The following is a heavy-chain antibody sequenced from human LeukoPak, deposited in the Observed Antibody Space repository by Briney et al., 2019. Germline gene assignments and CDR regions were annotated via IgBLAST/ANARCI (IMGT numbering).Heavy chain of an antibody. CDR1: GGSISSSSYY. Sequence: SETLSLTCTVSGGSISSSSYYWGWIRQAPGKGLEWIGSICYSGSTYYNPSLKSRVTISVDTSKNQFSLKLSSVTAADTAVYYCARRRITMVRGVISWFDPWGQGTLVTVSS. V-gene: IGHV4-39*01. J-gene: IGHJ5*02. D-gene: IGHD3-10*01. CDR3: ARRRITMVRGVISWFDP. CDR2: ICYSGST.